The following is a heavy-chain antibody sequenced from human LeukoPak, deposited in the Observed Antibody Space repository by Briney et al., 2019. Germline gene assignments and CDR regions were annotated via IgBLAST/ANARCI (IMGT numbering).Heavy chain of an antibody. CDR3: ARFSVAAAGTGWFYP. CDR2: IYYSGST. Sequence: SETLSLTCTVSGVSISSYYWSWIRQPPGKGLELIGYIYYSGSTNYNPSLKSRVTISVDTSKNQLSLKLSSVTAADTAVYYCARFSVAAAGTGWFYPRGQGTLVTVSA. J-gene: IGHJ5*02. CDR1: GVSISSYY. D-gene: IGHD6-13*01. V-gene: IGHV4-59*01.